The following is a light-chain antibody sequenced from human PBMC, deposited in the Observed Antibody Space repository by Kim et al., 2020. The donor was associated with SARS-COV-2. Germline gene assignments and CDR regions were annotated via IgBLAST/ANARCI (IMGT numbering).Light chain of an antibody. J-gene: IGLJ2*01. CDR3: NSRDSTGYHVV. Sequence: SELTQDPAVSVALGQTVTITCRGDRLRTYYANWFQQKPGQAPILVVSATNNRPSGIPGRFSGSISGDTVSLTITGAQADDEADYYCNSRDSTGYHVVFG. V-gene: IGLV3-19*01. CDR2: ATN. CDR1: RLRTYY.